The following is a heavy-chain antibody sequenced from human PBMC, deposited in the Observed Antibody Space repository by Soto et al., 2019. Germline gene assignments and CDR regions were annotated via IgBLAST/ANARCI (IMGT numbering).Heavy chain of an antibody. V-gene: IGHV3-23*01. Sequence: GGSLRLSCAASGFTFSGYGMHWVRQAPGKGLEWVSGISDRGDTTHYADSVKGRFTISRDTSKNTLYLQLNTLRADDTAVYYCAKDKPGTTSFDYWGQGTLVTVSS. CDR1: GFTFSGYG. CDR3: AKDKPGTTSFDY. J-gene: IGHJ4*02. D-gene: IGHD1-1*01. CDR2: ISDRGDTT.